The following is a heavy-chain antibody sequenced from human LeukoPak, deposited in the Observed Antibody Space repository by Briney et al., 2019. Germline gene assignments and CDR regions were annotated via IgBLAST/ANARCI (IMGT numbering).Heavy chain of an antibody. V-gene: IGHV3-48*02. J-gene: IGHJ4*02. CDR3: ARWHGDYVGSFEY. CDR2: ISTSSSTI. Sequence: GGSLRLSCEASGFTLSPYSMNWVRQAPGKGLEWASYISTSSSTIYYADSVKGRFTISRDNAKNTVYLQMNSLRDEDTAVYYCARWHGDYVGSFEYWGQGTLVIVSS. D-gene: IGHD4-17*01. CDR1: GFTLSPYS.